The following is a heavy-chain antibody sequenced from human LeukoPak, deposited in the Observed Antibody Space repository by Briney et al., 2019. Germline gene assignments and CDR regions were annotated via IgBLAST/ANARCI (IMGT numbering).Heavy chain of an antibody. J-gene: IGHJ4*02. Sequence: GGSLRLSCAASGFTFSSYWMSWVRQAPGKGLEWVANIKQDGSEKNYVDSVKGRFTISRDNAKNSLDLQMNSLRAEDMAVYYCARAGGYASSWAYWGQGTLVTVSS. V-gene: IGHV3-7*01. D-gene: IGHD5-12*01. CDR3: ARAGGYASSWAY. CDR2: IKQDGSEK. CDR1: GFTFSSYW.